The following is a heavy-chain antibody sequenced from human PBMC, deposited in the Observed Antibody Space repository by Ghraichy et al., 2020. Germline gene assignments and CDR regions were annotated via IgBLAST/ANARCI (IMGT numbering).Heavy chain of an antibody. Sequence: GGSLRLSCAASGFTVGSNYMTWVRQAPGKGLEWVSAIYSGGSTYYADSVKSRFTISRDNSKNTLYLQMNSLRAEDTAVYYCARGLSSSGCPPGPGYWGQGTLVTVSS. CDR2: IYSGGST. V-gene: IGHV3-53*01. D-gene: IGHD6-19*01. CDR3: ARGLSSSGCPPGPGY. J-gene: IGHJ4*02. CDR1: GFTVGSNY.